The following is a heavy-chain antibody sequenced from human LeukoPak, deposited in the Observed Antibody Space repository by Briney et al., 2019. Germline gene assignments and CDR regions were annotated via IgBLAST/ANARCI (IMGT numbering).Heavy chain of an antibody. CDR1: GDSISSGIYY. J-gene: IGHJ4*02. CDR3: AREPPYGGYADY. Sequence: PSETLSLTCTVSGDSISSGIYYWSWIRQPPGKGLEWIGYIYYSGSTNYNPSLKSRVTISVDTSKNQFSLKLSSVTAADTAVYYCAREPPYGGYADYWGQGTLVTVSS. CDR2: IYYSGST. V-gene: IGHV4-61*01. D-gene: IGHD5-12*01.